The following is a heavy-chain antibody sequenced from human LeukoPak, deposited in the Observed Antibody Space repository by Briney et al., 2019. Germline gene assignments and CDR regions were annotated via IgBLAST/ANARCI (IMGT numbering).Heavy chain of an antibody. Sequence: ASVKVCCKASGYSFTSYYMHWVRQAPGQGLEWMGWINPNSGVTNYGQKFQGRVTMTRDTSITTAYMELNSLRSDDTAVYYCFRQRNSGGYYSNYWGQGTLVTVSS. CDR1: GYSFTSYY. D-gene: IGHD3-10*01. V-gene: IGHV1-2*02. J-gene: IGHJ4*02. CDR3: FRQRNSGGYYSNY. CDR2: INPNSGVT.